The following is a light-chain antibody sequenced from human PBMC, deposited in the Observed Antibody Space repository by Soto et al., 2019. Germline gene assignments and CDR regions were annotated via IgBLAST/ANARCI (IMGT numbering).Light chain of an antibody. CDR2: DAS. J-gene: IGKJ5*01. CDR3: QQFNNYPLT. CDR1: QGISSA. V-gene: IGKV1D-13*01. Sequence: IQMTQSPSTLSGSVGDRVSITCRASQGISSAVAWYQQKPGKPPKLLMYDASSLESGVPPRFSGSGSGTDFTLSISSLQPEDFATYYCQQFNNYPLTFGQGTRLEI.